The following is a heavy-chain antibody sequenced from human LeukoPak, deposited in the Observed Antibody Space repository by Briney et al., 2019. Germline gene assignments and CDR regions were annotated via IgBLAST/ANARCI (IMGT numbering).Heavy chain of an antibody. J-gene: IGHJ3*01. Sequence: GGSLRLPCAASGITFNSHWMTWVRQAPGRGLEWVANIKHDGSLRNYVDSVKGRFTISRDNAKNSLYLQMNSLRAEDTAVYYCARDQDYHISDSWYDAFDVWGRGTMVTVSP. V-gene: IGHV3-7*03. D-gene: IGHD3/OR15-3a*01. CDR3: ARDQDYHISDSWYDAFDV. CDR2: IKHDGSLR. CDR1: GITFNSHW.